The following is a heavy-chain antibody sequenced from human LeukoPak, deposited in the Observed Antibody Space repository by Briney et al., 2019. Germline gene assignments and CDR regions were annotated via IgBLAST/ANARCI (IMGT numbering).Heavy chain of an antibody. D-gene: IGHD4-23*01. V-gene: IGHV3-48*03. CDR3: ARDQTTVVTPGWYFDL. J-gene: IGHJ2*01. CDR1: GFTFSSYE. Sequence: GGFLRLSCAASGFTFSSYEMNWVRQAPGKGLEWVSYISSSGSTIYYADSVKGRFTISRDNAKNSLYLQMNSLRAEDTAVYYCARDQTTVVTPGWYFDLRGRGTLVTVSS. CDR2: ISSSGSTI.